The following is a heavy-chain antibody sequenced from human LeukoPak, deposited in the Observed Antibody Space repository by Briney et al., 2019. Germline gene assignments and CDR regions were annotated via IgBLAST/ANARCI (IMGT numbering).Heavy chain of an antibody. CDR1: GGSISSYY. CDR2: IYYSGST. CDR3: ARDSTGDDAFDI. Sequence: SSETLSLTCTVSGGSISSYYWSWIRQPPGKGLEWIGYIYYSGSTNYNPSLKSRVTISVDTSKNQFSLKLSSVTAADTAVYYCARDSTGDDAFDIWGQGTMVTVSS. J-gene: IGHJ3*02. V-gene: IGHV4-59*01. D-gene: IGHD7-27*01.